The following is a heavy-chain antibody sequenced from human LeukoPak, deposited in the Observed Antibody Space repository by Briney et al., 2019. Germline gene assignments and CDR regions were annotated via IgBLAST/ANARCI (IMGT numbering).Heavy chain of an antibody. CDR3: ARTPGRLWFGELFSPLNWFDP. Sequence: PSETLSLTCTVSGGSISSSSYYWGWIRQPPGKGLEWIGSIYYSGSTYYNPSLKSRVTISVDTSKNQFSLKLSSVTAADTAVYYCARTPGRLWFGELFSPLNWFDPWGQGTLVTVSS. CDR1: GGSISSSSYY. D-gene: IGHD3-10*01. CDR2: IYYSGST. J-gene: IGHJ5*02. V-gene: IGHV4-39*01.